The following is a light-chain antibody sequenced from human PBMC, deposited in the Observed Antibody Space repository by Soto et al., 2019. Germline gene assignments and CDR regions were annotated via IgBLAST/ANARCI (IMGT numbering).Light chain of an antibody. CDR2: GAS. CDR3: QQYNNWPPYT. CDR1: QSVRSN. V-gene: IGKV3-15*01. Sequence: EIVMTQSPATLSVSPGERATLSCRASQSVRSNLAWYQQKPGQAPSLLIYGASTRATGIPARFSGSGSGTEFTLTISSLQSKDFAVYYCQQYNNWPPYTFGQGTKLEIK. J-gene: IGKJ2*01.